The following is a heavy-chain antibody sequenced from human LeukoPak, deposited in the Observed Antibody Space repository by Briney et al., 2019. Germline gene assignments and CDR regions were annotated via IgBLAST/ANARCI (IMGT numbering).Heavy chain of an antibody. Sequence: GGSPRLSCAASGFTFSNYAMHWVRQAPGKGLEWVAVISYDGNNKYYADSVKGRFTISRDNSKNTLYLQMNSLRAEDTAVYYCAKEPLYYYWGQGTLVTVSS. J-gene: IGHJ4*02. D-gene: IGHD2-21*01. CDR2: ISYDGNNK. V-gene: IGHV3-30*04. CDR1: GFTFSNYA. CDR3: AKEPLYYY.